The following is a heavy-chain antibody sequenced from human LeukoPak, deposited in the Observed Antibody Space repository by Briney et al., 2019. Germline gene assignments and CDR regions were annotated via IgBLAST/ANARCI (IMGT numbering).Heavy chain of an antibody. CDR2: ISYDGSNK. CDR1: GFTFSSYG. J-gene: IGHJ4*02. Sequence: PGGSLRLSCAASGFTFSSYGMHWVRQAPGKGLEGVAVISYDGSNKYYADSVKGRFTISRDNSKNTLYLQMNSLRAEDTAVYYCAKDGNTYYYDSSGYSDYWGQGTLVTVSS. CDR3: AKDGNTYYYDSSGYSDY. V-gene: IGHV3-30*18. D-gene: IGHD3-22*01.